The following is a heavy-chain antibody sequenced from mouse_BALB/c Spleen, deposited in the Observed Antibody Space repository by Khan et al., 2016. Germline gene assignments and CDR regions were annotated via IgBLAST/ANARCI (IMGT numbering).Heavy chain of an antibody. CDR2: ISTYYGDT. CDR3: AREGLNYDYAMDY. Sequence: QVQLKQSGAELVRPGVSVKISCKGSGYTFTDYAMHWVKQSHAKSLEWIGVISTYYGDTAYNQKFKDKATMTVDKSSSTAYMELARLTSADSAIYYCAREGLNYDYAMDYWGQGTSVTVSS. V-gene: IGHV1S137*01. J-gene: IGHJ4*01. CDR1: GYTFTDYA. D-gene: IGHD2-1*01.